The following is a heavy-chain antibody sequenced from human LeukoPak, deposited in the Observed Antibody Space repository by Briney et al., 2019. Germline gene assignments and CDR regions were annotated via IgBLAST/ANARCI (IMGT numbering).Heavy chain of an antibody. CDR2: IIPIFGTA. V-gene: IGHV1-69*05. CDR3: AREGDYDILTGYYNY. Sequence: SVKVSCKASGGTFSSYAISWVRQAPGQGLEWMGRIIPIFGTANYAQKFQGRVTITTDESTSTAYMELSSLRSEDTAVYYCAREGDYDILTGYYNYWGQGTLVIVSS. D-gene: IGHD3-9*01. J-gene: IGHJ4*02. CDR1: GGTFSSYA.